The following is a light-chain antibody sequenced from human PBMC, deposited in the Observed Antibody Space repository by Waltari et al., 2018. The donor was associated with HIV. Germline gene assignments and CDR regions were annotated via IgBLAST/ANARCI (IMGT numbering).Light chain of an antibody. V-gene: IGLV3-25*03. Sequence: SYELTQPPSLSVSPGQTARITCSGDALPKQYAYWYQQKPGQAPLLVIYKDNERPSGIPERFSGSSSGTTVTLTISGVHTEDEADYYCQSADSTGSYPDVFGTGTKVTVL. CDR2: KDN. CDR1: ALPKQY. CDR3: QSADSTGSYPDV. J-gene: IGLJ1*01.